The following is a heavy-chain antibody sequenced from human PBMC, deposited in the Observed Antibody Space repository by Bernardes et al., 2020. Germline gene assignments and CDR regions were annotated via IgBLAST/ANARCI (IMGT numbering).Heavy chain of an antibody. V-gene: IGHV3-23*01. CDR3: AKREYYDFWSGPIDY. CDR2: ISGSGGST. J-gene: IGHJ4*02. Sequence: VGSLCLSCAASGFTFRSSAMNWVRQAPGKGLEWVSAISGSGGSTYYADSVRGRFTISRDNSKNTLYLQMNSQRAEDTAVYYCAKREYYDFWSGPIDYWGQGTLVTVSS. CDR1: GFTFRSSA. D-gene: IGHD3-3*01.